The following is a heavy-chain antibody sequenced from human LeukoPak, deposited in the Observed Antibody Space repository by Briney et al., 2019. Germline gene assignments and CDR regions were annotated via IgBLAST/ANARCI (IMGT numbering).Heavy chain of an antibody. J-gene: IGHJ4*02. V-gene: IGHV3-23*01. CDR3: ARDDGDYVPNYFDY. Sequence: GGSLRLSCAASGFTFSSYAMSWVRQAPGKGLEWVSAISGSGGSTYYADSVEGRFTISRDNSKNTLYLQMNSLRAEDTAVYYCARDDGDYVPNYFDYWGQGTLVTVSS. D-gene: IGHD4-17*01. CDR2: ISGSGGST. CDR1: GFTFSSYA.